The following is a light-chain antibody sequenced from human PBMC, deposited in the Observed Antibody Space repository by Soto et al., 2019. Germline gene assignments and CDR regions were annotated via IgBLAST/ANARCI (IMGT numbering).Light chain of an antibody. CDR2: EVS. CDR3: SSYTSSRAYV. Sequence: QSVLTQPASVSGSPGQSITISCTGISSDVGGYNYVSWYQQRSGKAPKLMIHEVSNRPSGVSNRFSGSKSGNTASLTISGLQAEDEADYYCSSYTSSRAYVFGIGTKV. J-gene: IGLJ1*01. CDR1: SSDVGGYNY. V-gene: IGLV2-14*01.